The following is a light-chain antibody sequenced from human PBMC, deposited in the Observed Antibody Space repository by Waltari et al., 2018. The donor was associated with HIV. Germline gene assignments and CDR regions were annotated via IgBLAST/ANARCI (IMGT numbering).Light chain of an antibody. Sequence: QSVLTQPPSVSGAPGQRVTISCTGSRSNIGAGYDVPWYQQFPGTAPKLLIYDNSNRPSGVPDRFSGSKSGTSASLAITGLQAEDEADYYCQSYDNSLRVGVFGGGTKLTVL. CDR2: DNS. CDR3: QSYDNSLRVGV. CDR1: RSNIGAGYD. V-gene: IGLV1-40*01. J-gene: IGLJ3*02.